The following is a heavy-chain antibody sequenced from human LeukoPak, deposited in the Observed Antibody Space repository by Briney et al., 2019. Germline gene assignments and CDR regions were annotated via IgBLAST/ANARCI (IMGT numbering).Heavy chain of an antibody. CDR1: GFTFDDYA. CDR3: VKGGYSYLTYQFES. V-gene: IGHV3-9*01. J-gene: IGHJ4*02. Sequence: SLRLSCAASGFTFDDYAIHWVRHPPGKGLEWVSGISYNSGTIGYADSVKGRFTISRENAKNSLYLQMNSLRAEDTALYYCVKGGYSYLTYQFESWGQGTPVTVSS. D-gene: IGHD5-18*01. CDR2: ISYNSGTI.